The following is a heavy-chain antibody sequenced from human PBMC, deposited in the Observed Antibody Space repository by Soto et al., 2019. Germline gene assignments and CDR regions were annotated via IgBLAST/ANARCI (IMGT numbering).Heavy chain of an antibody. Sequence: GASVKVSCKASGGTFSSYAISWVRQAPGQGLEWMGGIIPIFGTANYAQKFQGRVTITADESTSTAYMELSSLRSEDTAVYYCASERSGFSPPYYFDYWGQGTLVTVSS. V-gene: IGHV1-69*13. CDR2: IIPIFGTA. CDR1: GGTFSSYA. CDR3: ASERSGFSPPYYFDY. J-gene: IGHJ4*02. D-gene: IGHD3-22*01.